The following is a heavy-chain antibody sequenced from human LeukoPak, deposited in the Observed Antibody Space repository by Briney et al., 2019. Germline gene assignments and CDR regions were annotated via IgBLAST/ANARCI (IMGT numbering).Heavy chain of an antibody. J-gene: IGHJ1*01. D-gene: IGHD2-2*01. CDR1: GYTFTSYD. CDR2: MNPNSGNT. Sequence: ASVKVSCKASGYTFTSYDINWVRQATGQGLEWMGWMNPNSGNTGYAQKFQGRVTMTRNTSISTAYMELSSLRSEDTAVYYCARDAGGYCSSTSCPTGYFQHWGQGTLVTVSS. V-gene: IGHV1-8*01. CDR3: ARDAGGYCSSTSCPTGYFQH.